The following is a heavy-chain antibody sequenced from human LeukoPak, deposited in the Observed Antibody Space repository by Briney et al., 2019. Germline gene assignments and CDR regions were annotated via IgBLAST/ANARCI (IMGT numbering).Heavy chain of an antibody. D-gene: IGHD3-16*01. J-gene: IGHJ6*03. CDR3: ARGGIYIPPYYYYYMDV. Sequence: WGSLRLSCAASGFTFSRYWMSWVRQAPGKGLEWVANIKEDGSEKYSVDSVKGRFTIYRDNAENSLYLQMNSVRAEDTAVYYCARGGIYIPPYYYYYMDVWGRGTTVTVSS. CDR2: IKEDGSEK. CDR1: GFTFSRYW. V-gene: IGHV3-7*01.